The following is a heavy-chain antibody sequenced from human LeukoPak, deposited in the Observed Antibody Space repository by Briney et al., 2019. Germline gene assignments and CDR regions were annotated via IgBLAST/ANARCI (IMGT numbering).Heavy chain of an antibody. V-gene: IGHV3-21*01. CDR1: GFTFSSYS. D-gene: IGHD5-12*01. J-gene: IGHJ4*02. Sequence: PGGSLRLSCAASGFTFSSYSMNWVRQAPGKGLEWVSSISSSTYIYYADSVKGRFTIPRDNAKNSLYLQMNSLRAEDTAVYYCARDRRGYDYDYWGQGTLVSVSS. CDR2: ISSSTYI. CDR3: ARDRRGYDYDY.